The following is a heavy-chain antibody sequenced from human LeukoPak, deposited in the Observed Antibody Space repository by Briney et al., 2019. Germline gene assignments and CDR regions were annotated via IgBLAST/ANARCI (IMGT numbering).Heavy chain of an antibody. Sequence: SETLSLTCTVSGYSISSGYYWGWIRQPPGKGLEWIGRIYTSGSTNYNPSLKSRVTMSVDTSKNQFSLKLSSVTAADTAVYYCARVHSGSYYSALGYYYYYMDVWGKGTTVTVSS. CDR2: IYTSGST. CDR1: GYSISSGYY. J-gene: IGHJ6*03. D-gene: IGHD1-26*01. V-gene: IGHV4-38-2*02. CDR3: ARVHSGSYYSALGYYYYYMDV.